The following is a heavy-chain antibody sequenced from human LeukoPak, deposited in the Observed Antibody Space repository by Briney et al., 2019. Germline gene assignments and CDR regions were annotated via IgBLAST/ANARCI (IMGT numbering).Heavy chain of an antibody. Sequence: SETLSLTCTVSGGSIRSYYWSWIRQPPGKGLEWIGYIYYSGSTNYNPSLKSRVTISVDTSKNQFSLKLSSVTAADTAVYYCARDRSSGPFDYWGQGTLVTVSS. CDR2: IYYSGST. CDR3: ARDRSSGPFDY. J-gene: IGHJ4*02. D-gene: IGHD3-22*01. V-gene: IGHV4-59*01. CDR1: GGSIRSYY.